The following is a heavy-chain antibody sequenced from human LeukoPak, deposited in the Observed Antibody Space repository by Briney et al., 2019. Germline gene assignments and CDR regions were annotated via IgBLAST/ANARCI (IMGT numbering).Heavy chain of an antibody. D-gene: IGHD6-13*01. CDR1: GFSLSRYA. CDR2: ISDSGGST. V-gene: IGHV3-23*01. CDR3: AKCRGSSWSDYFDY. Sequence: QPGASLRLSRAVSGFSLSRYAMSWVRTAPGKGLEWVSAISDSGGSTYYADSVKGRFTISRDNSRNTLYLQMNTLRAEDTAVYYCAKCRGSSWSDYFDYWGQGTLVTVSS. J-gene: IGHJ4*02.